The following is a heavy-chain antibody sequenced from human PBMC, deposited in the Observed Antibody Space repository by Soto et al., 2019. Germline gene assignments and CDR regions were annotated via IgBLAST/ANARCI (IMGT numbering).Heavy chain of an antibody. CDR3: ARVKKGWAYCGGDCYSGDAFDI. Sequence: GGSLRLSCAASGFTFSSYSMNWVRQAPGKGLEWVSYISSSSSTIYYADSVKGRFTISRDNAKNSLYLQMNSLRDEDTAVYYCARVKKGWAYCGGDCYSGDAFDIWGQGTMVTVSS. D-gene: IGHD2-21*02. CDR2: ISSSSSTI. CDR1: GFTFSSYS. J-gene: IGHJ3*02. V-gene: IGHV3-48*02.